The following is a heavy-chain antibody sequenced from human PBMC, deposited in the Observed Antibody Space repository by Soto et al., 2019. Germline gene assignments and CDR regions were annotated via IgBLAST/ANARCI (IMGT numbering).Heavy chain of an antibody. J-gene: IGHJ4*02. Sequence: ALRLSCAASGFTFSSYGMHWVRQAPGKGLEWVAGIWYDGSNKYYADSVKGRFTISRDNSKNTLYLQMNSLRAEDTAEYYCARDGEMIVVVSHFDYWGQGTLVPVSS. CDR2: IWYDGSNK. CDR1: GFTFSSYG. D-gene: IGHD3-22*01. V-gene: IGHV3-33*01. CDR3: ARDGEMIVVVSHFDY.